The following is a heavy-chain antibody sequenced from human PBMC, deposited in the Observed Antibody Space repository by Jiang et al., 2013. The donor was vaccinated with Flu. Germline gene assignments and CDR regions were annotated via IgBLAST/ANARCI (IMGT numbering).Heavy chain of an antibody. J-gene: IGHJ5*01. D-gene: IGHD6-19*01. CDR3: ARAAVPYTSGWHYLDF. CDR1: GFPFNNYA. V-gene: IGHV3-30*04. CDR2: ISYDGSDE. Sequence: VQLLESGGGVVQPGRSLRLSCAASGFPFNNYAMHWVRQAPGRGLEWLALISYDGSDEYYADSVKGRFTISRDISRSTLHLQLNSLTHEDTAEYFCARAAVPYTSGWHYLDFWGHGTLVTVSS.